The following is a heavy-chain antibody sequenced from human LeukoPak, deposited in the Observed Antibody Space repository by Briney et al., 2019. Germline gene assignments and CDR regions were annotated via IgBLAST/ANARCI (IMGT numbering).Heavy chain of an antibody. D-gene: IGHD4-17*01. CDR2: ISGRSSFI. Sequence: GGSLRLSCAASGFTFSDYSMNWVRQAPGKGLEWVSSISGRSSFIYYADSVKGRFTISRDNAKNSLYLQMNSLRAEDTAVYYCAREPTTVTTDASFDYWGQGTLVTVSS. CDR1: GFTFSDYS. V-gene: IGHV3-21*01. J-gene: IGHJ4*02. CDR3: AREPTTVTTDASFDY.